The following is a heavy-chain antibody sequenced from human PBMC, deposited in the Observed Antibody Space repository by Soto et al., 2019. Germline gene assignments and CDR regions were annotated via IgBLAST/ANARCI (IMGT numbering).Heavy chain of an antibody. D-gene: IGHD3-3*01. Sequence: PSETLSLTCSVSGDSITSGGNSWGWIRQPPGKSLEWIGYIYRGGSTYFNPSLKGRVTVSVDTSRSQFSLRLTSVTAADTAVYYCARDNSSITIFGVVPNGMDVWGQGTTVTVSS. CDR1: GDSITSGGNS. CDR2: IYRGGST. V-gene: IGHV4-30-2*01. CDR3: ARDNSSITIFGVVPNGMDV. J-gene: IGHJ6*02.